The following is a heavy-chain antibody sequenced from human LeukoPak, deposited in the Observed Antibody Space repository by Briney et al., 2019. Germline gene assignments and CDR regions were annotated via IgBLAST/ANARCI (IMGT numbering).Heavy chain of an antibody. D-gene: IGHD3-10*01. V-gene: IGHV1-18*01. CDR3: ARDSLSVLWFGELLDPQHWGIPKNYYNYGMDV. Sequence: ASVKVSCKASGYTFTSYGISWVRQAPGQGLEWMGWISAYNGNTNYAQKLQGRVTMTTDASTSTAYMELRSLRSDDTAVYYCARDSLSVLWFGELLDPQHWGIPKNYYNYGMDVWGQGTTVTVSS. CDR1: GYTFTSYG. CDR2: ISAYNGNT. J-gene: IGHJ6*02.